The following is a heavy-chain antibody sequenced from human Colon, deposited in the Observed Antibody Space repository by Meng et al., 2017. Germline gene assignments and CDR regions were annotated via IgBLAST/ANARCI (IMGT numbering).Heavy chain of an antibody. Sequence: QVQLQQWGEGLLEPSETLSLTCAVYGGSFSGYSWSWIRQPPGKGLEWIGEINHTGNTSYNPSLQSRLTISVDTSKNQFSLNLSSVTAADTALYYCARSVRLGVAGKSGAYWGQGTLVTVSS. CDR1: GGSFSGYS. CDR3: ARSVRLGVAGKSGAY. D-gene: IGHD6-19*01. V-gene: IGHV4-34*01. J-gene: IGHJ4*02. CDR2: INHTGNT.